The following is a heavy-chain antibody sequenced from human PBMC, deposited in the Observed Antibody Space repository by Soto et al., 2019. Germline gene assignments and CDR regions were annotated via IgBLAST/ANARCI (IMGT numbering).Heavy chain of an antibody. CDR1: GFTFRNYG. Sequence: GGSLRLSCVASGFTFRNYGMHWVRQAPDKGLEWVAVIWFDGSNADYADSVKGRFTISRDNAKNSLYLQMNSLRAEDTAVYYCARAKGCGGDCYLPLNWFDPWGQGTLVTVSS. CDR3: ARAKGCGGDCYLPLNWFDP. CDR2: IWFDGSNA. D-gene: IGHD2-21*02. J-gene: IGHJ5*02. V-gene: IGHV3-33*01.